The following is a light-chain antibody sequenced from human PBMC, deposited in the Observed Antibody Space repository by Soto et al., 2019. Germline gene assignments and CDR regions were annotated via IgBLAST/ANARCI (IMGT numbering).Light chain of an antibody. V-gene: IGLV2-14*03. CDR2: DVI. Sequence: QSALTQPASVSDSPGQSITISCIGTSSDIGAFNHVSWHQQHPGKAPKLIIYDVINRPSGVSNRFSGSKTGNTASLIISGLQAEDEADYYCISYTSSSSYVFGSGTKVTVL. CDR3: ISYTSSSSYV. J-gene: IGLJ1*01. CDR1: SSDIGAFNH.